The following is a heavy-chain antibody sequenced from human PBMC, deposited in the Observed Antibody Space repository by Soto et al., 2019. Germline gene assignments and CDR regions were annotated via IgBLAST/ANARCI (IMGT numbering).Heavy chain of an antibody. CDR1: GGSISSSSYY. J-gene: IGHJ4*02. CDR2: IYYSGST. D-gene: IGHD3-22*01. V-gene: IGHV4-39*01. Sequence: QLQLQESGPGLVKPSETLSLTCTVSGGSISSSSYYWGWIRQPPGKGLEWIRSIYYSGSTYYNPSLKSRVTLSVDSSKNQSSLKLSSVTAGDTAVYYCASDSSGYYYFDYWGQGTQVTVSS. CDR3: ASDSSGYYYFDY.